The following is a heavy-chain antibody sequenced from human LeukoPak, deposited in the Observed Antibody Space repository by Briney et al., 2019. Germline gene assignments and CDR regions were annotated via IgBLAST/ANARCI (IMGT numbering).Heavy chain of an antibody. CDR3: AKRTLTIRTFDI. J-gene: IGHJ3*02. CDR1: GYTFTSYD. CDR2: MNPNSGNT. V-gene: IGHV1-8*01. D-gene: IGHD3-3*01. Sequence: ASVKVSCKASGYTFTSYDINWVRQAIGQGPEWMGWMNPNSGNTGYAQKFQGRVTITRNTSISTAYMELSSLRSEDTAVYYCAKRTLTIRTFDIWGQGTMVTVSS.